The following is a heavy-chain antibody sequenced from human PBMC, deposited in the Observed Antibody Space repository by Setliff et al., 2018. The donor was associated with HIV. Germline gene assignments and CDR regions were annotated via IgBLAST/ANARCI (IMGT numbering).Heavy chain of an antibody. CDR1: GFTVSTYS. J-gene: IGHJ4*02. Sequence: GGSLRLSCLVSGFTVSTYSLNWARQAPGKRPEYVAALSRGGDNTKYADSVKGRFIISRDNSKNTLYLQMNSLRAEDTAVYYCARTEEWWRPFDYWGQGTLVTVSS. V-gene: IGHV3-64*04. CDR3: ARTEEWWRPFDY. CDR2: LSRGGDNT. D-gene: IGHD2-8*01.